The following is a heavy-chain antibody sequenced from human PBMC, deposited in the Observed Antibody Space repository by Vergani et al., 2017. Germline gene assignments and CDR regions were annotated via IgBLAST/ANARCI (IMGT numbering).Heavy chain of an antibody. CDR1: GASMSSVGYY. CDR2: ILGSGTA. Sequence: QVQLQESGPGLVKPSQTLSLTCTVSGASMSSVGYYWTWIRQSAGKRLEWIGDILGSGTANYNPSFQGRVSMSVATSMNQVSLKLNSVTAADTAVYYCVRTVALWFGETKDGGWFDPWGQGTLVTVTS. J-gene: IGHJ5*02. D-gene: IGHD3-10*01. V-gene: IGHV4-61*02. CDR3: VRTVALWFGETKDGGWFDP.